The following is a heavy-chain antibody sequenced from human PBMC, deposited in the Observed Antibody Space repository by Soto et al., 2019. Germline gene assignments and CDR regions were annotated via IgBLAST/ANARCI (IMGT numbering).Heavy chain of an antibody. Sequence: EVHLLESGGGFVHPGESLRLSCGGSGFTFSTCVMTWVRQAPGKGLEWVSCITGSDTGTYYADSVKGRFTISRDNSKNTMYLQMNNLRGEDTGVYYCAKGLIYGRWYAEGWGQGTLVTVCS. J-gene: IGHJ4*02. CDR3: AKGLIYGRWYAEG. CDR2: ITGSDTGT. CDR1: GFTFSTCV. V-gene: IGHV3-23*01. D-gene: IGHD6-13*01.